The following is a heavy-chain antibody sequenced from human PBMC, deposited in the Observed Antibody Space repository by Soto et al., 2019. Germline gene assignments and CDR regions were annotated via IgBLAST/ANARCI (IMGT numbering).Heavy chain of an antibody. CDR2: TYYRSKWYN. CDR1: GDSVSSNSAA. V-gene: IGHV6-1*01. CDR3: ARNYDFWSGYYPYYYGMDV. D-gene: IGHD3-3*01. J-gene: IGHJ6*02. Sequence: SQTLSLTCAISGDSVSSNSAAWNWIRQSPSRGLEWLGRTYYRSKWYNDYAVSVKSRITINPDTSKNQFSLQLNSVTPEDTAVYYCARNYDFWSGYYPYYYGMDVWGQGTTVTSP.